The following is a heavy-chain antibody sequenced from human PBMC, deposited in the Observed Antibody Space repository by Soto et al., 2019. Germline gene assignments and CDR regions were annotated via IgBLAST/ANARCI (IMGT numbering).Heavy chain of an antibody. CDR2: ISYDGSNK. Sequence: GGSLRLSCAASGFTFSSYGMHWVRQAPGKGLEWVAVISYDGSNKYYADSVKGRFTISRDNSKNTLYLQMNSLRAEDTAVYYCAKDGVATIFGVVIIVTYFDYWGQGTLVTVSS. V-gene: IGHV3-30*18. CDR1: GFTFSSYG. J-gene: IGHJ4*02. D-gene: IGHD3-3*01. CDR3: AKDGVATIFGVVIIVTYFDY.